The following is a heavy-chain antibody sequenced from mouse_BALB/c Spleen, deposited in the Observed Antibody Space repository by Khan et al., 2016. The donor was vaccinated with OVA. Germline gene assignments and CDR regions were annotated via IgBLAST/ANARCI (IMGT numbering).Heavy chain of an antibody. CDR2: ISYSGNT. D-gene: IGHD1-1*01. CDR1: GYSIPTDYA. J-gene: IGHJ2*01. Sequence: EVKLEESGPGLVKPSQSLSLTCTVTGYSIPTDYAWNWIRQFPGNKLEWMGFISYSGNTKYNPSLTSRISITRDTSKNQFFLQLTSVPTEDTARYYCARVYGGDFDYWGQGTTLTVAS. V-gene: IGHV3-2*02. CDR3: ARVYGGDFDY.